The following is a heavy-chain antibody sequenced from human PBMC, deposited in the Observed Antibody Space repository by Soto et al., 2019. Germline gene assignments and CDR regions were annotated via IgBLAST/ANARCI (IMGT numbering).Heavy chain of an antibody. Sequence: GGPMRVSCTAAELTFVSFGMRWIRKNPGKGLEWVAFIWFDSYNKYYSDSVKGRFTISRDNSKNTLYLEVNSLRVEDTAVYYCARDHRLYYYDNSGFYYFYGMDVWGQGTTVTVSS. CDR1: ELTFVSFG. CDR3: ARDHRLYYYDNSGFYYFYGMDV. V-gene: IGHV3-33*01. CDR2: IWFDSYNK. J-gene: IGHJ6*02. D-gene: IGHD3-22*01.